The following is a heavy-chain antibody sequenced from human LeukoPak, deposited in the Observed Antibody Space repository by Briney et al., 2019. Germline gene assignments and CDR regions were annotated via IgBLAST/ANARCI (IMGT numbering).Heavy chain of an antibody. J-gene: IGHJ5*02. Sequence: ASVKVSCKASGYIFTSYGISWVRQAPGQGLESMGWISPFNGNTKYVQKFQGRVTMTTDTSTSTAYLELRSLRSDDTAVYYCARDRVGGYTYGGNWFDLWGPGTLVTVSS. V-gene: IGHV1-18*01. CDR1: GYIFTSYG. D-gene: IGHD5-18*01. CDR2: ISPFNGNT. CDR3: ARDRVGGYTYGGNWFDL.